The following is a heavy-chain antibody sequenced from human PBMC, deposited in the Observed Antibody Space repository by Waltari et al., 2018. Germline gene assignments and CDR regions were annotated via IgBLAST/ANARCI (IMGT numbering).Heavy chain of an antibody. J-gene: IGHJ4*02. CDR3: AAYSGISSSFEY. CDR2: VSRVGAAA. V-gene: IGHV3-23*01. D-gene: IGHD3-10*01. CDR1: GFTFSNYG. Sequence: VQLLESGGGLVQPGGSLRLSCAASGFTFSNYGMNWVRQAPGKGLAWVSSVSRVGAAAFYGYSVKGRFTISRDNSESTLRLQMHSLRTEDTAIYFCAAYSGISSSFEYWGQGTLVTVSS.